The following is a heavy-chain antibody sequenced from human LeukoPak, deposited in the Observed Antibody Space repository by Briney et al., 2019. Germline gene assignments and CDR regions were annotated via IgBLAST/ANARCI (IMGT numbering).Heavy chain of an antibody. CDR1: GGTFSSYA. V-gene: IGHV1-69*01. D-gene: IGHD3-10*01. Sequence: GSSVKLSCKASGGTFSSYAISWVRQAPGQGLEWMGGIIPIFGTANYAQKFQGRVTITAAESTSTAYMELSSLRSEDTAVYYCASSTTTMVRGVIGPHNWFDPWGQGTLVTVSS. CDR3: ASSTTTMVRGVIGPHNWFDP. CDR2: IIPIFGTA. J-gene: IGHJ5*02.